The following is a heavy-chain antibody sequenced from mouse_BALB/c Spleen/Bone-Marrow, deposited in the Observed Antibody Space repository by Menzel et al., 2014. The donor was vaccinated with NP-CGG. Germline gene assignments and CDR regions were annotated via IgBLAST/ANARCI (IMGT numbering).Heavy chain of an antibody. CDR3: ASDDYDGSWFAY. V-gene: IGHV1-74*01. D-gene: IGHD2-4*01. J-gene: IGHJ3*01. Sequence: QVQLKESGAELVRPGASVKLSCKASGYSFTNYWTNWMKQRPGQGLEWIGMIHPSDSETRLNQKFKDKATLTVDKSSSTAYMQLSSPTSEDSAVYYCASDDYDGSWFAYWGQGTLVTVSA. CDR1: GYSFTNYW. CDR2: IHPSDSET.